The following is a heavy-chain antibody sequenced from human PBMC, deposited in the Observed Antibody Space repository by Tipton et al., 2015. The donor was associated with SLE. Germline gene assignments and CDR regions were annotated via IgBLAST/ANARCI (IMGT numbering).Heavy chain of an antibody. V-gene: IGHV4-4*09. D-gene: IGHD4/OR15-4a*01. CDR3: ATVWWNRFYFDY. Sequence: TLSLTCAVYGGSFSGYYWSWIRQPAGKGLEWIGYIYTSGSTDYNPSLKSRVTISVHTSKNQFSLKLSSVTATDTAVYYCATVWWNRFYFDYWGQGTLVTVSS. CDR1: GGSFSGYY. CDR2: IYTSGST. J-gene: IGHJ4*02.